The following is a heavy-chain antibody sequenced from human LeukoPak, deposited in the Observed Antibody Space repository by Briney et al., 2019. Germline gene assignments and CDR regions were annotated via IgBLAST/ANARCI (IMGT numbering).Heavy chain of an antibody. J-gene: IGHJ2*01. CDR2: ISSSGSYI. D-gene: IGHD4-17*01. CDR1: GFTFSSFS. Sequence: GGSLRLSCAASGFTFSSFSMNWVRQAPGKGLEWVSSISSSGSYIYYADSVKGRFTISRDNAKNSVYLQMNSLGGEDTAVYYCARDMTTVRYWYFDLWGRGTLVTVSS. CDR3: ARDMTTVRYWYFDL. V-gene: IGHV3-21*01.